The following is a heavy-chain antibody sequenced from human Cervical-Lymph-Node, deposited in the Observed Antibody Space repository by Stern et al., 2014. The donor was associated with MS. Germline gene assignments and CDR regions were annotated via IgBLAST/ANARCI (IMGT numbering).Heavy chain of an antibody. CDR3: ARGLLGSENAFDI. Sequence: VQLVQSGAEVKKPGASVKVSCKASGYTFTSYGISWVRQAPGQGLGWMGWISAYNDTTNYAQNLQGIVTMTTDTSASTAYMELRSLRSDYTAVYYCARGLLGSENAFDIWGQGTMVTVSS. CDR2: ISAYNDTT. J-gene: IGHJ3*02. CDR1: GYTFTSYG. V-gene: IGHV1-18*01. D-gene: IGHD2-15*01.